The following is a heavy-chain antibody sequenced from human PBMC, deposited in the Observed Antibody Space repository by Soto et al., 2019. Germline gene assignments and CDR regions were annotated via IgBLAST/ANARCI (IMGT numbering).Heavy chain of an antibody. J-gene: IGHJ6*02. CDR3: ARPNSQPGYYFGMDV. CDR1: GYSFTSYW. D-gene: IGHD1-1*01. Sequence: HGESLKISCNGSGYSFTSYWITWVRQMPGKGLEWMGRIDPSDSYTNYSPSFQGHVTISADKSSSTAYLHWSSLKASDTAIYYCARPNSQPGYYFGMDVWGQGTTVTVSS. V-gene: IGHV5-10-1*01. CDR2: IDPSDSYT.